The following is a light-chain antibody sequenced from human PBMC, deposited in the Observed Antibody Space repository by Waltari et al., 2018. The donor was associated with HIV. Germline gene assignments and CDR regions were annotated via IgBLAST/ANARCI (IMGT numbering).Light chain of an antibody. CDR2: RGG. V-gene: IGLV10-54*01. CDR1: DKNVGHEG. Sequence: AGLTQPSSVSKGLGQNVTLTCTGNDKNVGHEGAGWLPRHEGHPPEGLSDRGGARPAGISQKYSASRSGNTASLTITGLRVDDEAVYYCSAWDSSLSEWVFGGGTKLTVL. J-gene: IGLJ3*02. CDR3: SAWDSSLSEWV.